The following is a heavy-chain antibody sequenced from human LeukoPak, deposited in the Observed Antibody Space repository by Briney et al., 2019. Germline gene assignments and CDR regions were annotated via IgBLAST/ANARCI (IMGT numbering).Heavy chain of an antibody. Sequence: GGSLRLSCAASGFTFSNSGMNWVRQAPGKGLEWVSSISSTSTYIYYADSVKGRFTISRDNSKNTLYLQMDSLRAEDTAVYYCAKMFLKLGADYWGQGTLVTVSS. CDR2: ISSTSTYI. CDR3: AKMFLKLGADY. CDR1: GFTFSNSG. V-gene: IGHV3-21*04. D-gene: IGHD3-16*01. J-gene: IGHJ4*02.